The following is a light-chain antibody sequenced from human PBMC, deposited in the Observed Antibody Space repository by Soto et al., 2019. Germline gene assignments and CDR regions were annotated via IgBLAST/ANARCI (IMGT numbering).Light chain of an antibody. J-gene: IGKJ4*01. CDR2: GAS. Sequence: EFVLTPSPVTLSLSPGERATLSCGASQSVSSSYLAWYQQKPGQPPRLLIYGASSRATGIPDRFSGSGSGTDFTLTISRLEPEDFAVYYCHQYDTFGGGTKVDIK. CDR3: HQYDT. V-gene: IGKV3-20*01. CDR1: QSVSSSY.